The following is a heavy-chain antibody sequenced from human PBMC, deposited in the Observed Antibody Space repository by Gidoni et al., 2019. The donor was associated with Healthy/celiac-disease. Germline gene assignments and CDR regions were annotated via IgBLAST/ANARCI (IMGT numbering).Heavy chain of an antibody. J-gene: IGHJ5*02. CDR3: AREREAARNWFDP. CDR2: IYYSGST. CDR1: GGSISSGGYY. V-gene: IGHV4-31*03. D-gene: IGHD6-6*01. Sequence: QVQLQESGPGLVKPSQTLSLTCTVSGGSISSGGYYWSWIRQHPGKGLEWIGYIYYSGSTYYNPSLKSRVTISVDTAKNQFSLKLSSVTAADTAVYYCAREREAARNWFDPWGQGTLVTVSS.